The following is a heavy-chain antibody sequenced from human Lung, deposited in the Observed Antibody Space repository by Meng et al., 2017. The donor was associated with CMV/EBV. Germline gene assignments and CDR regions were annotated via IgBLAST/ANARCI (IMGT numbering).Heavy chain of an antibody. J-gene: IGHJ4*02. CDR3: ARRREHYSFTRGGGDGYFDN. Sequence: ASVKVSCKASGYDFRSFPITWVRQAPGQGLEWMGWISVYNGAANYGQKFQGRVTMTTDQATTTAYMELRSLSSDDTAVYYCARRREHYSFTRGGGDGYFDNWGQGTLVTGSS. D-gene: IGHD3-16*01. V-gene: IGHV1-18*04. CDR2: ISVYNGAA. CDR1: GYDFRSFP.